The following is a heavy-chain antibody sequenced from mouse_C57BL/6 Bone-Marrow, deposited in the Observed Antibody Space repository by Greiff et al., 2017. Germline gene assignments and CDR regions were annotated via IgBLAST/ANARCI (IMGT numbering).Heavy chain of an antibody. Sequence: VQLQQSGAELARPGASVKLSCKASGYTFTSYGISWVKQRTGQGLEWIGEIYPRSGNTYYNEKFKGKATLTADKSSSTAYMALRSLTSEDSAVYFCGYYGSYYYAMDYWGQGTSVTVSS. CDR2: IYPRSGNT. D-gene: IGHD1-1*01. CDR1: GYTFTSYG. J-gene: IGHJ4*01. V-gene: IGHV1-81*01. CDR3: GYYGSYYYAMDY.